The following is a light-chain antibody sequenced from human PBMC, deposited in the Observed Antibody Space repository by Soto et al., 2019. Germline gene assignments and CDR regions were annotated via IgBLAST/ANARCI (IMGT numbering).Light chain of an antibody. CDR1: SSDVGSYNL. CDR2: EVS. CDR3: CSYAGSSTPLI. Sequence: SALPQAASGSGAPGQSITISCTGTSSDVGSYNLVSWYQQHPGKAPKLMIYEVSKRPSGVSNRFSGSKSGNTASLTISGLQAEDEADYYCCSYAGSSTPLIFGTGTKVTVL. J-gene: IGLJ1*01. V-gene: IGLV2-23*02.